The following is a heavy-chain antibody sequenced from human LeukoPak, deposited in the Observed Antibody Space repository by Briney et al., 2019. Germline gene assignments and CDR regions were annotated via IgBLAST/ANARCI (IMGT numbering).Heavy chain of an antibody. V-gene: IGHV4-4*02. Sequence: SETLSLTCAVSGGSISSSNWWSWVRQPPGKGLQWIREIYHSGSTNYNPSLKSRVTISVDKSKNQFSLKLSSVTAADTAVYYCARDDRGYDIHNWFDPWGQGTLVTVSS. CDR2: IYHSGST. D-gene: IGHD3-9*01. J-gene: IGHJ5*02. CDR1: GGSISSSNW. CDR3: ARDDRGYDIHNWFDP.